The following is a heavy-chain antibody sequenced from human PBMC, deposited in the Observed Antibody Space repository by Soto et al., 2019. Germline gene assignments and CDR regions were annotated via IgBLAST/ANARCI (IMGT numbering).Heavy chain of an antibody. J-gene: IGHJ5*02. CDR3: ARGGTRYYDSSGYPANWFDP. D-gene: IGHD3-22*01. CDR2: MNPNSGNT. V-gene: IGHV1-8*01. Sequence: QVQLVQSGAEVKKPGASVKVSCKASGYTFTSYDINWVRQATGQGLAWMGWMNPNSGNTGYAQKFQGRVTMTRNTSISTAYMERSSLRSEDTAVYYCARGGTRYYDSSGYPANWFDPWGQGTLVTVSS. CDR1: GYTFTSYD.